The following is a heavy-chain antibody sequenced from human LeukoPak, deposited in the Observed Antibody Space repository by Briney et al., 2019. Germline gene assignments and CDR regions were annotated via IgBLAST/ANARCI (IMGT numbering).Heavy chain of an antibody. CDR1: GFTFRSYW. CDR2: LHSDGSTT. CDR3: ARDGGSSGYYSYNWFDP. J-gene: IGHJ5*02. V-gene: IGHV3-74*01. D-gene: IGHD3-22*01. Sequence: GGSLRLSCAASGFTFRSYWMHWVRQAPGKGLVWVSRLHSDGSTTTYADSVKGRFTISRDNAKNTLYLQMNSLRAEDTAVYYCARDGGSSGYYSYNWFDPWGQGTLVTVSS.